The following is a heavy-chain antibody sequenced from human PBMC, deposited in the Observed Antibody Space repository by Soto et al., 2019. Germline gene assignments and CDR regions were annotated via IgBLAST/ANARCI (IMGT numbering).Heavy chain of an antibody. V-gene: IGHV3-21*05. CDR2: ISSSGSNI. Sequence: PGGSLRLSCAASGFTFSSYGMHWVRQAPGKGLEWVSYISSSGSNIYYADSVKGRFTISRDNAKNSLYLQMNSLRAEDTAVYYCASSEWFDPWGQGTLVTVSS. CDR3: ASSEWFDP. J-gene: IGHJ5*02. CDR1: GFTFSSYG. D-gene: IGHD6-6*01.